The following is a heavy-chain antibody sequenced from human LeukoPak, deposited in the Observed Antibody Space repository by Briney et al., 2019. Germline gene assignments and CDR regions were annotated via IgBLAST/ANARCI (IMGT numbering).Heavy chain of an antibody. V-gene: IGHV3-23*01. D-gene: IGHD3-9*01. CDR2: ISGSADRT. CDR1: GFTFGAYA. CDR3: AKANYDILTGYLYYFDY. J-gene: IGHJ4*02. Sequence: GGSLRLSCAASGFTFGAYAMSWVRQAPGKGLEWVSTISGSADRTNYADSVKGRFTISRDNSKNTLYLQMNSLRAEDTAVYYCAKANYDILTGYLYYFDYWGQGTLVTVPS.